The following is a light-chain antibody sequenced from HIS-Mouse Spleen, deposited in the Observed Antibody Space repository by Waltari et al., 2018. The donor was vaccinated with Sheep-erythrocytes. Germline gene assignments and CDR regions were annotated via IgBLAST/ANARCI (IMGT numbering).Light chain of an antibody. Sequence: QSALTQPPSASGSPGQSVTISCTGTSSDVGGYNYVSWYQQHPGKAPKPMIYEVSKRPSGVPDPFSGSKSGNPASLTVSGLQAEDEADYYCSSYAGSNNWVFGGGTKLTVL. CDR3: SSYAGSNNWV. J-gene: IGLJ3*02. CDR2: EVS. V-gene: IGLV2-8*01. CDR1: SSDVGGYNY.